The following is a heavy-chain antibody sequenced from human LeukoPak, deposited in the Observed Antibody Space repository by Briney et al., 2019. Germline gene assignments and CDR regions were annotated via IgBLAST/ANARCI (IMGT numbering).Heavy chain of an antibody. V-gene: IGHV1-2*02. CDR2: INPNSGGS. CDR3: ARDLQSSSGYYYVVGY. CDR1: GYTFTGYY. Sequence: ASVKVSCKASGYTFTGYYMHWVRQAPGQGLEWMGWINPNSGGSNYAQKFQGRVTMTRDTSISTAYMELSRLRSDDTAVYYCARDLQSSSGYYYVVGYWGQGTLVTVSS. J-gene: IGHJ4*02. D-gene: IGHD3-22*01.